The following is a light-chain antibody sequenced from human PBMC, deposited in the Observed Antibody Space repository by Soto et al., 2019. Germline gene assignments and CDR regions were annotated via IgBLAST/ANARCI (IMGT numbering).Light chain of an antibody. V-gene: IGKV3D-15*01. J-gene: IGKJ1*01. CDR3: HQYKHWLTWT. Sequence: EIVVTQSPGTLSVSPGERATLSCRASQSVSSNLAWYQQKPGRAPRLLIYAASTRATGLPARFSGSGCGTEITLTISSLQSEDFAVDYCHQYKHWLTWTFGQGTKVDIK. CDR2: AAS. CDR1: QSVSSN.